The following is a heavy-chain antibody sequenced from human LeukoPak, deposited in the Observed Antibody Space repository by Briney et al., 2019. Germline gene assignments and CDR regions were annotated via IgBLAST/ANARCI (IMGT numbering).Heavy chain of an antibody. V-gene: IGHV1-3*01. J-gene: IGHJ4*02. CDR2: INAGNGDT. CDR3: ARGLWSAHRREYYFDS. Sequence: ASVKVSCKASGYTFTSFVINWVRQAPGQRLEWMGWINAGNGDTKFSQNYQARVTITRDASASTAYMELSSLTSEDTAVYFCARGLWSAHRREYYFDSWGQGTLVTVSS. CDR1: GYTFTSFV. D-gene: IGHD3-3*01.